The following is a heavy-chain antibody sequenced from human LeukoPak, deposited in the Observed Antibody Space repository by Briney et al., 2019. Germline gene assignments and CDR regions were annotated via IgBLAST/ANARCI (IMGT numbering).Heavy chain of an antibody. V-gene: IGHV3-66*01. CDR3: AGKASHYDSSGYFNVGVFDY. Sequence: GGSLRLSCAASGFTISSNYMSWVHQAPGKGLEWVSVIFSGGSTYYADSVKGRFTISRDNSKNTLYLQMNSLRAEDTAVYYCAGKASHYDSSGYFNVGVFDYWGQGTLVTVSS. J-gene: IGHJ4*02. CDR1: GFTISSNY. CDR2: IFSGGST. D-gene: IGHD3-22*01.